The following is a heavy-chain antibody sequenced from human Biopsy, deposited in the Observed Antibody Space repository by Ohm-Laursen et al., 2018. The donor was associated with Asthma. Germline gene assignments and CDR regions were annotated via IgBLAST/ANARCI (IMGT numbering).Heavy chain of an antibody. D-gene: IGHD2-21*02. V-gene: IGHV4-30-2*06. CDR3: ARGWNCGGDCYSLDS. Sequence: TLSLTCVVSGDSIDSGDYSWAWIRQSPGVGLEWIGYIYRNGDTYYNPTLKNRVTISIDRSKNQFSLRVRSVTAADTAVYYCARGWNCGGDCYSLDSWGQGTLVTVSS. CDR2: IYRNGDT. J-gene: IGHJ4*02. CDR1: GDSIDSGDYS.